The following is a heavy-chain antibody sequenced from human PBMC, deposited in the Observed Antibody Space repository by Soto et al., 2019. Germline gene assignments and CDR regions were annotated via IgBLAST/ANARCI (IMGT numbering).Heavy chain of an antibody. CDR1: GFTFSSYA. Sequence: PGGSLRLSCAASGFTFSSYAMNWVRQAPGKGLAWVSGISGSSGATYYADSVKGRFTISRDKSKNTLYLQMNSLRAEDTALYYCAKGLYGSATESMDVWGQGTTVTISS. V-gene: IGHV3-23*01. D-gene: IGHD3-10*01. CDR2: ISGSSGAT. CDR3: AKGLYGSATESMDV. J-gene: IGHJ6*02.